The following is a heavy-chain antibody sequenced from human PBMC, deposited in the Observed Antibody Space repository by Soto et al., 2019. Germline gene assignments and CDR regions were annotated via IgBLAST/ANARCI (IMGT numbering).Heavy chain of an antibody. CDR1: GGSISSYY. CDR2: IYYSGST. D-gene: IGHD6-19*01. J-gene: IGHJ4*02. Sequence: PSETLSLTCTVSGGSISSYYWSWIRQPPGKGLEWIGYIYYSGSTNYNPSLKSRFTISRDNAKNSLYLQMNSLRAEDTAIYYCARYRGAVTGDYSDYWGQGTLVTVSS. CDR3: ARYRGAVTGDYSDY. V-gene: IGHV4-59*12.